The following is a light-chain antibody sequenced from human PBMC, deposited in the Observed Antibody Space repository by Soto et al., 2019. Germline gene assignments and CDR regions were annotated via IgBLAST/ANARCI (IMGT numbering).Light chain of an antibody. CDR3: QQGQTLPYT. J-gene: IGKJ2*01. CDR1: QHISNY. V-gene: IGKV1-39*01. Sequence: IQMTQSTSSLSSSIGDRVTITCRASQHISNYLNWYQQKPGQAPNLLIYASSSLRGGVTSRFRGSGSGTEFTLTISSLQPEDVATYYCQQGQTLPYTFGQGTNLGI. CDR2: ASS.